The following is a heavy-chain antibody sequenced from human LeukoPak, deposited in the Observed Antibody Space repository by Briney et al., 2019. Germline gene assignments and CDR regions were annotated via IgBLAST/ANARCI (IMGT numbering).Heavy chain of an antibody. CDR3: AYDSSGYYSLIY. D-gene: IGHD3-22*01. J-gene: IGHJ4*02. CDR2: IYYSGST. CDR1: GGSISSYY. V-gene: IGHV4-39*01. Sequence: SETLSLTCTVSGGSISSYYWGWIRQPPGKGLEWIGSIYYSGSTYYNPSLKSRVTISVDTSKNQFSLKLSSVTAADTAVYYCAYDSSGYYSLIYWGQGTLVTVSS.